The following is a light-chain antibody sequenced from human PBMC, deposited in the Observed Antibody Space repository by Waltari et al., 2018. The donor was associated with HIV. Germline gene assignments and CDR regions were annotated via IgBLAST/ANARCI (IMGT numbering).Light chain of an antibody. CDR2: EVS. CDR1: SSDVGGYNS. CDR3: CSYRGTYNV. V-gene: IGLV2-11*01. J-gene: IGLJ1*01. Sequence: QSALTQPRSVSGSPGQSVTISCTGTSSDVGGYNSVSWYQQHPGKAPKLLIYEVSKWPSGVPDRFSGSKSGNTASLTISGLRADDEADYYCCSYRGTYNVFGTGTKVTIL.